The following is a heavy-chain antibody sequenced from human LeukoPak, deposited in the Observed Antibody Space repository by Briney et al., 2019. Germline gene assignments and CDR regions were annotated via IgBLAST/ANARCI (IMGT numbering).Heavy chain of an antibody. CDR3: ARVGGSGSYTSHYFDY. CDR2: IIPIFTTA. J-gene: IGHJ4*02. CDR1: GGTFSSYA. D-gene: IGHD3-10*01. Sequence: GASAKVSCKASGGTFSSYAISWVRQAPGQGLEWMGGIIPIFTTANHAQKFQGRVTITADESTSTAYMELSSLRSEDTAVYYCARVGGSGSYTSHYFDYWGQGTLVTVSS. V-gene: IGHV1-69*13.